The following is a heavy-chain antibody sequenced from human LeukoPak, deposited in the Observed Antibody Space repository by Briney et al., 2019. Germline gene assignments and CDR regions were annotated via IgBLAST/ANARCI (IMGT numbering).Heavy chain of an antibody. CDR1: VGSISSSSYY. Sequence: SETLSLTCTVSVGSISSSSYYWGWIRQPPGKGLEWIGSIYYSGSTYYNPSLKSRVTISVDTSKNQFSLKLSSVTAADTAVYYCARLEGSSGSDAFDIWGQGTMVTVSS. CDR3: ARLEGSSGSDAFDI. J-gene: IGHJ3*02. V-gene: IGHV4-39*01. D-gene: IGHD3-22*01. CDR2: IYYSGST.